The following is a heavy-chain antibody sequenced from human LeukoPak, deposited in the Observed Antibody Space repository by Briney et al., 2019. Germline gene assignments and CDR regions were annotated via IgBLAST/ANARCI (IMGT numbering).Heavy chain of an antibody. CDR2: ISPSGDRT. J-gene: IGHJ5*02. Sequence: ASVKVSCKASGYSFINHYMHWVRQAPGQGLEWLGLISPSGDRTWYAQKFQGKFTMTRDMSTSTDCMELSSLRSEDTAVYYCARDSSGWYHWFDPWGQGTLVTVSS. D-gene: IGHD6-19*01. V-gene: IGHV1-46*01. CDR3: ARDSSGWYHWFDP. CDR1: GYSFINHY.